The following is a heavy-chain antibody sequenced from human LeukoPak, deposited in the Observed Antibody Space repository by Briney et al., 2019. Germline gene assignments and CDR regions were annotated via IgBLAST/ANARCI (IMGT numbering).Heavy chain of an antibody. V-gene: IGHV1-46*01. J-gene: IGHJ4*02. CDR2: INPNAGST. D-gene: IGHD3-16*01. CDR1: GYTFTSYY. CDR3: AREQQDSPVYVY. Sequence: SVKVSCKASGYTFTSYYMHWVRQAPGQGLEWMGIINPNAGSTTYAEKFQARVKMTSDTSTGTVYMELSRLRSEDTAVYFCAREQQDSPVYVYWGQGTLVTVPS.